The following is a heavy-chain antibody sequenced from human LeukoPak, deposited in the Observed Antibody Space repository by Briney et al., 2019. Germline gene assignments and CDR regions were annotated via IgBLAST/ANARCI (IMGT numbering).Heavy chain of an antibody. CDR2: ISYDGSNK. CDR1: GFTFSSYG. J-gene: IGHJ4*02. D-gene: IGHD1-26*01. V-gene: IGHV3-30*03. Sequence: GGSLRLSCAASGFTFSSYGMHWVRQAPGKGLEWVAVISYDGSNKYYADSVKGRFTISRDNAKNSLYLQMNNLRAEDTAVYYCARGPATRVYYFDYWGQGTLVTVSS. CDR3: ARGPATRVYYFDY.